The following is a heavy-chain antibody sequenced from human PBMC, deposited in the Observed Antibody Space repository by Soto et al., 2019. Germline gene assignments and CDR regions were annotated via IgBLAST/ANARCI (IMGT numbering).Heavy chain of an antibody. CDR2: ISAYNGNT. CDR1: GYHFTSHG. Sequence: ASVKVACKASGYHFTSHGISWVRQAPGQGLEWMGWISAYNGNTNYAQKLQGRVTMTTDTSTSTAYMELRSLRSDDTAVYYCARFNYYYYGMYVWGQGTTVTVSS. V-gene: IGHV1-18*04. CDR3: ARFNYYYYGMYV. J-gene: IGHJ6*02.